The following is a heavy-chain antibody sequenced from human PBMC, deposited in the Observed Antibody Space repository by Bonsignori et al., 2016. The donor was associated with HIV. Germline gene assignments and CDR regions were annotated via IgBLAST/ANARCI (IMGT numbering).Heavy chain of an antibody. V-gene: IGHV4-4*07. D-gene: IGHD3-3*01. CDR3: ARDLSRITIFGVVRRYWYFDL. J-gene: IGHJ2*01. Sequence: WIRQPPGKGLEWIGRIYTSGSTNYNPSLKSRVTMSVDTSKNQFSLKLSSVTAADTAVYYCARDLSRITIFGVVRRYWYFDLWGRGTLVTVSS. CDR2: IYTSGST.